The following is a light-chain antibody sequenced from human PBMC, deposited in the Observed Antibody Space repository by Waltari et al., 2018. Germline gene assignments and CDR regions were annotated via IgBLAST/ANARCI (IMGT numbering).Light chain of an antibody. CDR2: YAS. Sequence: EIVMTHSPATLSLSPGERATLPCRASSSVSTRLAWYQQKPGQTPRLLIYYASIRATGIPDRFRGSGSGTDFTFPISRLEPGDVAVYFCQQESYWSYRFGQGTKLEIK. V-gene: IGKV3-11*01. CDR1: SSVSTR. J-gene: IGKJ2*03. CDR3: QQESYWSYR.